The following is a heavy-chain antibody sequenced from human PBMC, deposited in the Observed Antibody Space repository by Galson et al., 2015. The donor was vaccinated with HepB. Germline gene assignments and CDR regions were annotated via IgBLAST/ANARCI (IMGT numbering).Heavy chain of an antibody. V-gene: IGHV6-1*01. CDR2: TYYRSKWYN. CDR1: GDSVSSNSAA. J-gene: IGHJ3*02. Sequence: CAISGDSVSSNSAAWNWTRQSPSRGLEWLGRTYYRSKWYNDYAVSVKSRITINPDTSKNQFSLQLNSVTPEDTAVYYCARDLRGYSYDINDAFDIWGQGTMVTVSS. CDR3: ARDLRGYSYDINDAFDI. D-gene: IGHD5-18*01.